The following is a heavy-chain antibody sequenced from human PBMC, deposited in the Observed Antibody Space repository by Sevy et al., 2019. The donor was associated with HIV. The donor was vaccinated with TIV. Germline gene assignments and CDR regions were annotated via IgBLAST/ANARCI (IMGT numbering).Heavy chain of an antibody. CDR2: IKVDGSEK. CDR3: ARDCSSTRCLWGMDV. Sequence: GGSLRLSCAASGFTFGRYWMSWVRQAPGKGLEWVANIKVDGSEKYYVDSVKGRFTISRDNAKNSLYLQMNSLRAEDTAVYYCARDCSSTRCLWGMDVWGQGTTVTVSS. CDR1: GFTFGRYW. D-gene: IGHD2-2*01. V-gene: IGHV3-7*03. J-gene: IGHJ6*02.